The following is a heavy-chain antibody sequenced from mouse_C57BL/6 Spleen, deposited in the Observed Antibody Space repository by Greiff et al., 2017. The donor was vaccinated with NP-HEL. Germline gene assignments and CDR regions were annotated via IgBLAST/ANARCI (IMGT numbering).Heavy chain of an antibody. CDR3: ARRGLRSWYFDV. J-gene: IGHJ1*03. CDR1: GYAFSSYW. CDR2: IYPGDGDT. D-gene: IGHD1-1*01. Sequence: QVHVKQSGAELVKPGASVKISCKASGYAFSSYWMNWVKQRPGKGLEWIGQIYPGDGDTNYNGKFKGKATLTADKSSSTAYMQLSSLTSEDSAVYFCARRGLRSWYFDVWGTGTTVTVSS. V-gene: IGHV1-80*01.